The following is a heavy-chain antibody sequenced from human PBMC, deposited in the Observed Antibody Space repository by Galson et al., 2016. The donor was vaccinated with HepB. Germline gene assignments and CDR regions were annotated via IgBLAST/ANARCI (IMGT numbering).Heavy chain of an antibody. J-gene: IGHJ3*02. CDR3: AKDLRRDDSTGYYYWCAFDI. CDR2: FDPEDGET. D-gene: IGHD3-22*01. Sequence: SVKVSCKASGFTLTELSMHWVRQAPRKGLEWMGGFDPEDGETFYAQKFQGRVTMTEDTSTDTAYMELSSLRSEDTAVYYCAKDLRRDDSTGYYYWCAFDIWGQGTVVTVSS. V-gene: IGHV1-24*01. CDR1: GFTLTELS.